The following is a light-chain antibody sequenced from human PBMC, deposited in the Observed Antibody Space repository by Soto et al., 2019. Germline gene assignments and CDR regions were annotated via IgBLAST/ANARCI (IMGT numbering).Light chain of an antibody. CDR1: QTVKNN. CDR3: QQTYRHTRT. V-gene: IGKV1-39*01. CDR2: GSS. Sequence: DIQMTQSPSSVSASVGDSVSFACQSSQTVKNNVNWYQHKRGKAPKLLISGSSNLQNGVPPRLSGSGTGTDFTLTINSLQPEDAATYYCQQTYRHTRTFGQGT. J-gene: IGKJ1*01.